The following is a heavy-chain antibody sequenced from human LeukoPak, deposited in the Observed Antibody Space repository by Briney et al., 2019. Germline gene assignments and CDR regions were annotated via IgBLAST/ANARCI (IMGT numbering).Heavy chain of an antibody. D-gene: IGHD1-26*01. CDR2: ISSSSSYI. J-gene: IGHJ4*02. CDR3: ARDYSGSLNFDY. CDR1: GFTFSSYS. V-gene: IGHV3-21*01. Sequence: GGSLRLSCAASGFTFSSYSMNWVRQAPGKGLEWVSSISSSSSYIYYADSVKGRFTISRDYAKSSLYLQMTSLRAEDTAVYYCARDYSGSLNFDYWGQGTLVTVSS.